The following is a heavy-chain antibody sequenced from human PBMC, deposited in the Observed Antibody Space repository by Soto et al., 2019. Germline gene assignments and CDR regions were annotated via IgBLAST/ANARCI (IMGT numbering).Heavy chain of an antibody. Sequence: ASVKVSCKASGGTFSSYAISWVRQAPGQGLEWMGGIIPIFGTANYAQKFQGRVTITADESTSTAYMELSSLRSEDTAVYYCARDVSWNYDRYYFDYWGQGTLVTVS. D-gene: IGHD1-7*01. CDR3: ARDVSWNYDRYYFDY. V-gene: IGHV1-69*13. CDR2: IIPIFGTA. CDR1: GGTFSSYA. J-gene: IGHJ4*02.